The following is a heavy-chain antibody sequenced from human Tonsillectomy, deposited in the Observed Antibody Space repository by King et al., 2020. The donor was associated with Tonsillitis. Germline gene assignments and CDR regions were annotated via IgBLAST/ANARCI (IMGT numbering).Heavy chain of an antibody. Sequence: VQLVESGGGLVQPGGSLRLSCAASGFTFSSYAMSWVRQAPGKGLEWASAISGSGGSTYYADSVKGRFTISRDNSKNTLYLQMNSLRAEDTAVYYCAKSACSSTSCHVLAWFDPWGQGTLVTVSS. D-gene: IGHD2-2*01. J-gene: IGHJ5*02. CDR3: AKSACSSTSCHVLAWFDP. V-gene: IGHV3-23*04. CDR1: GFTFSSYA. CDR2: ISGSGGST.